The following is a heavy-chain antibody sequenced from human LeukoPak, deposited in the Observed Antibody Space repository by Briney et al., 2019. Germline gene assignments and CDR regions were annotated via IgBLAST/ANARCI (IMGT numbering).Heavy chain of an antibody. CDR3: ARDPLRYLRVGHYDY. Sequence: GGSLRLSCAASGFTFSNSAMNWVRQVPGKGLEWVSSIDYDSSHIYYSASVRGRFTISRDNARNSVYLQMNSLRVEDTAVYYCARDPLRYLRVGHYDYWGQGTLVAVSS. V-gene: IGHV3-21*01. CDR2: IDYDSSHI. J-gene: IGHJ4*02. CDR1: GFTFSNSA. D-gene: IGHD3-9*01.